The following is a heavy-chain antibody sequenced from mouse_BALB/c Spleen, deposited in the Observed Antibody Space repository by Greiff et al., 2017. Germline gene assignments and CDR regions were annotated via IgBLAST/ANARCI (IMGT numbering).Heavy chain of an antibody. D-gene: IGHD1-2*01. V-gene: IGHV1-31*01. CDR3: AREYGGLY. CDR1: GYSFTGYY. CDR2: INPYNGAT. Sequence: EVKLVESGPELVKPGASVKISCKASGYSFTGYYMHWVKQSHVKSLEWIGRINPYNGATSYNQNFKDKASLTVDKSSSTAYMELHSLTSEDTAVYYCAREYGGLYWGQGTLVTVSA. J-gene: IGHJ3*01.